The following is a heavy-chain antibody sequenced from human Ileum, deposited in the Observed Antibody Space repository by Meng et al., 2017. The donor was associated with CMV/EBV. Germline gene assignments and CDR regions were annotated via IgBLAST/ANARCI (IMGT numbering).Heavy chain of an antibody. CDR2: ISAYNGNT. CDR3: ARADYDFWSGYGSWFDP. CDR1: GYTFTSYG. Sequence: ASVKVSCKASGYTFTSYGISWVRQAPGQGLEWMGWISAYNGNTNYAQKLQGRVTMTTDTSTSTAYMELRSLRSDDTAVYYCARADYDFWSGYGSWFDPWGQGTLVTVSS. J-gene: IGHJ5*02. D-gene: IGHD3-3*01. V-gene: IGHV1-18*01.